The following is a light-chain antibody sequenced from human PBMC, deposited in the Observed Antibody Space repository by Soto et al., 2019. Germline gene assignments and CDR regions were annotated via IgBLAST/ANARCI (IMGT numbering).Light chain of an antibody. CDR2: AAS. CDR3: QQSYSTPPRYT. CDR1: QGISTY. J-gene: IGKJ2*01. Sequence: IQMNQAPSSLSASVGDRVTITCRGSQGISTYLNWYQQKPGPAPKLLIYAASSLQSGVPSRFSGSGSGTDFTRTISSLQPEDFATYYCQQSYSTPPRYTFGQGTKVDI. V-gene: IGKV1-39*01.